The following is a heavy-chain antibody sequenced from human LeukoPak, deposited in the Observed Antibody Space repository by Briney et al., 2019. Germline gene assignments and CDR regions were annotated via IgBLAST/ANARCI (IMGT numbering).Heavy chain of an antibody. CDR2: ISGSGGTT. CDR3: ARSLVATC. Sequence: PGGSLRLSCAASGFAFSSYAMSWVRQAPGKGLEWVSAISGSGGTTYYGDSVKGRFTFSRDNSKNTLYLQMNSLRAEDTAVYYCARSLVATCWGQGTLVTVSS. D-gene: IGHD5-12*01. CDR1: GFAFSSYA. V-gene: IGHV3-23*01. J-gene: IGHJ4*02.